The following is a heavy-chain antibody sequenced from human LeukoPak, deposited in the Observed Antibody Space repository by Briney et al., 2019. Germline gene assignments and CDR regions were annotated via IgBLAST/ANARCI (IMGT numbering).Heavy chain of an antibody. V-gene: IGHV3-74*01. CDR2: INGDGSST. CDR3: ARVPYVFDL. Sequence: GGSLRLSCAASGFTFSNYWMHWVRQAPGKGLVWVSRINGDGSSTDYLDSVKGRFTISRDNARNTLYLQMSSLRAEDTAVYYCARVPYVFDLWGQGTMVTVSS. CDR1: GFTFSNYW. J-gene: IGHJ3*01.